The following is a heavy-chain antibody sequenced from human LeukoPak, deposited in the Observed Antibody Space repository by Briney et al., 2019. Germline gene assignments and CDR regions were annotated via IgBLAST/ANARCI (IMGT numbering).Heavy chain of an antibody. CDR1: GFTFSSFW. V-gene: IGHV3-7*04. CDR3: ARGGGDY. Sequence: GGSLRLSCAASGFTFSSFWMIWVSQAPGKGLEWVANINQDGSEKYYADSVKGRFTISRDNAKNSLYLQMNSLRAEDTAVYYCARGGGDYWGQGTLVSVSS. CDR2: INQDGSEK. J-gene: IGHJ4*02.